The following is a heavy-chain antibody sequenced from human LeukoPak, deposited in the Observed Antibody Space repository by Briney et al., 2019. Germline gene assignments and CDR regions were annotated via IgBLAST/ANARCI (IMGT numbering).Heavy chain of an antibody. Sequence: PGGSLRLSCAASRFTFSSYAMSWVRQAPGKGLEWVSAISGSGGSTYYADSVKGRFTISRDNSKNTLYLQMNSLRAEDTAVYYCAKLGNSNPLRLPFDYWGQGTLVTVSS. D-gene: IGHD4-23*01. CDR1: RFTFSSYA. CDR2: ISGSGGST. CDR3: AKLGNSNPLRLPFDY. V-gene: IGHV3-23*01. J-gene: IGHJ4*02.